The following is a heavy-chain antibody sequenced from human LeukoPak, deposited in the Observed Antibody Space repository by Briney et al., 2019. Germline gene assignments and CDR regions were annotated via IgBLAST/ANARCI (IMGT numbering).Heavy chain of an antibody. CDR3: AREYRYYYDSTGAEYFQH. Sequence: SETLSLTCTVSGGSISSYYWSWIRQPPGKGLEWIGYIYYSGSTNYNPSLKSRVTISVDTSKNQFSLKLSSVTAADTAVYYCAREYRYYYDSTGAEYFQHWGQGTLVTVSS. CDR2: IYYSGST. V-gene: IGHV4-59*12. J-gene: IGHJ1*01. CDR1: GGSISSYY. D-gene: IGHD3-22*01.